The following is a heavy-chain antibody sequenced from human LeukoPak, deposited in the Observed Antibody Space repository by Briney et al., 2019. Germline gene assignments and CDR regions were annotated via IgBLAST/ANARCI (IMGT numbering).Heavy chain of an antibody. V-gene: IGHV3-74*01. Sequence: GGSLRLSCAASGFTFSRYWMHWVRQAPGKGLVWVSRINSDGSSTSYADSVKGRFTISRDNAKNTLYLQMNSLRVEDTAVYYCTSGPYDSGGYYYAGLDYFDYWGQGTLVTVSS. CDR2: INSDGSST. J-gene: IGHJ4*02. D-gene: IGHD3-22*01. CDR3: TSGPYDSGGYYYAGLDYFDY. CDR1: GFTFSRYW.